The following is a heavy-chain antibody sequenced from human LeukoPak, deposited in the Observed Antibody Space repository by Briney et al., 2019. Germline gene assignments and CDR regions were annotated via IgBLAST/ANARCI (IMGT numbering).Heavy chain of an antibody. J-gene: IGHJ4*02. CDR3: ARGVPKPYIAAAGALGY. V-gene: IGHV4-34*01. Sequence: SETLSLTCAVYGGSVSGYYWSWIRQPPGKGLEWIGDINHSGSTNYNPSLKSRVTISVDTSKNQFSLKLSSVTAADTAVYYCARGVPKPYIAAAGALGYWGQGTLVTVSS. CDR1: GGSVSGYY. CDR2: INHSGST. D-gene: IGHD6-13*01.